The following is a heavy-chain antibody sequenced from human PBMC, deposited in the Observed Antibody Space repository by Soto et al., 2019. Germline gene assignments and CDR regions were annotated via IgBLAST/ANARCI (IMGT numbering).Heavy chain of an antibody. Sequence: GSLRLSCAASGXTFTSYSMHWVRRAPGKGLEVVAVISYDGSNKYYADSVKCRFTISRENSKNTLYLQMNSLRAEDTAVYYCERDRYCSTTSCPHRRNWFEPWGQGTLVNV. CDR3: ERDRYCSTTSCPHRRNWFEP. D-gene: IGHD2-2*01. CDR1: GXTFTSYS. V-gene: IGHV3-30-3*01. CDR2: ISYDGSNK. J-gene: IGHJ5*02.